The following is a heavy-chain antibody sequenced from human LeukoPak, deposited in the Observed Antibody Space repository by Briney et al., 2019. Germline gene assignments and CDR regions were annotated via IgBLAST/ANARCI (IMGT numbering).Heavy chain of an antibody. CDR2: ISGSGGST. CDR1: GFTFSSYA. CDR3: AKARYCSSTSCPFWFDP. J-gene: IGHJ5*02. D-gene: IGHD2-2*01. Sequence: GGSLRLSCAASGFTFSSYAMSWVRQAPGKGLEEVSAISGSGGSTYYADSVKGRFTISGDNSKNTLYLQMNSLRAEDTAVYYCAKARYCSSTSCPFWFDPWGQGTLVIVSS. V-gene: IGHV3-23*01.